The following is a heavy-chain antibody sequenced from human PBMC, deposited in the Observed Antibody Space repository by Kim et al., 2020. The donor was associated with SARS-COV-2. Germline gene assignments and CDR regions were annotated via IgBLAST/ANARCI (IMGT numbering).Heavy chain of an antibody. CDR2: IKQDGSEK. V-gene: IGHV3-7*03. Sequence: GGSLRLSCAASGFTFSSYWMSWVRQAPGKGLEWVANIKQDGSEKYYVDSVKGRFTISRDNAKNSLYLQMNSLRAEDTAVYYCARVGRGWTDILTGYYYYYGMDVWGQGTTVTVSS. CDR3: ARVGRGWTDILTGYYYYYGMDV. CDR1: GFTFSSYW. J-gene: IGHJ6*02. D-gene: IGHD3-9*01.